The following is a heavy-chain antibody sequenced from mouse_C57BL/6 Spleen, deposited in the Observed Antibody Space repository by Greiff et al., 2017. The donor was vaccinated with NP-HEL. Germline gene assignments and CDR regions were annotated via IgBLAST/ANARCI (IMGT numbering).Heavy chain of an antibody. CDR2: INPNNGGT. J-gene: IGHJ4*01. CDR3: ARPYDDCAMDY. CDR1: GYTFTDYY. D-gene: IGHD2-3*01. V-gene: IGHV1-26*01. Sequence: EVQLQQSGPELVKPGASVKISCKASGYTFTDYYMNWVKQSHGKSLEWIGDINPNNGGTSYNQKFKGKATLTGDKSSSTAYMELRSLTSEDSAVYYCARPYDDCAMDYWGQGTSVTVSS.